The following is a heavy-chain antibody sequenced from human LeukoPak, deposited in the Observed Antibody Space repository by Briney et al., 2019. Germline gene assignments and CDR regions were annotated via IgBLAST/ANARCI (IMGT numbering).Heavy chain of an antibody. D-gene: IGHD2-15*01. J-gene: IGHJ6*02. CDR3: AREVGYCSGGSCYSGYYYCGMDV. V-gene: IGHV1-46*01. Sequence: GASVKVSCKASGYTFTSYYMHWVRQAPGQGLEWMGIINPSGGSTSYAQKFQGRVTMTRDTSTSTVYMELSSLRSEDTAVYYCAREVGYCSGGSCYSGYYYCGMDVWGQGTTVTVSS. CDR2: INPSGGST. CDR1: GYTFTSYY.